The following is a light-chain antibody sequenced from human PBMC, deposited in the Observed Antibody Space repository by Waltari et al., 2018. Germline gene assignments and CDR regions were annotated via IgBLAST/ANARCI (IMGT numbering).Light chain of an antibody. V-gene: IGKV1-5*03. CDR2: KAS. CDR1: QSISSW. CDR3: QQYTSYSPYT. Sequence: DIQITQSPSTLSPSVGDRVTITCRASQSISSWLAWYQQKPGKAPKLLIYKASTLESGVPSRFSGSGSGTEFTLTISSLQPDDFVTYYCQQYTSYSPYTFGQGTKLEIK. J-gene: IGKJ2*01.